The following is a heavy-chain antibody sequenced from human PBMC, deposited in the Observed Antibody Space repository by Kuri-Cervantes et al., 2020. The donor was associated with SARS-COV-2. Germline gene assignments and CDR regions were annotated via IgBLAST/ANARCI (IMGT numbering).Heavy chain of an antibody. D-gene: IGHD6-6*01. CDR1: GFTFSSYS. CDR3: ARVKDSSSSYFDY. Sequence: GGSLRLSCAASGFTFSSYSMNWVRQAPGKGLEWVSSISSSSSYIYYADSVKGRFTISRDNAKNSLSLQMNSLRAEDTAVYYCARVKDSSSSYFDYWGQGTLVTVSS. CDR2: ISSSSSYI. V-gene: IGHV3-21*01. J-gene: IGHJ4*02.